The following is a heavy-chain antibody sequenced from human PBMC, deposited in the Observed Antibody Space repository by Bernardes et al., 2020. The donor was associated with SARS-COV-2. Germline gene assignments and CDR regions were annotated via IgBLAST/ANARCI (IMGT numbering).Heavy chain of an antibody. V-gene: IGHV1-18*04. Sequence: ASVKVSCKASGYTFTSYGISWVRQAPGQGPEWMGWISGYNGNTKYVQKFQDRVTMTIDKFTTTAYMELRSLTSDDTAVYYCARGAKGNGNYHIDQWGQGTLVTVAS. CDR2: ISGYNGNT. CDR3: ARGAKGNGNYHIDQ. CDR1: GYTFTSYG. J-gene: IGHJ5*02. D-gene: IGHD1-7*01.